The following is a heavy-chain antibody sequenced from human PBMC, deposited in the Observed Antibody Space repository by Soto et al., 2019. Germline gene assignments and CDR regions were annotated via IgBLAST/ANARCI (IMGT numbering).Heavy chain of an antibody. CDR3: AREDLGHSSGWLPFDY. D-gene: IGHD6-19*01. CDR2: INAGNGNT. J-gene: IGHJ4*02. Sequence: ASVKVSCKASGYTFTSYAMHWVRQAPGQRLEWMGWINAGNGNTKYSQKFQGRVTITRDTSASTAYMELSSLRSEDTAVYYCAREDLGHSSGWLPFDYWGQGTLVTVSS. CDR1: GYTFTSYA. V-gene: IGHV1-3*01.